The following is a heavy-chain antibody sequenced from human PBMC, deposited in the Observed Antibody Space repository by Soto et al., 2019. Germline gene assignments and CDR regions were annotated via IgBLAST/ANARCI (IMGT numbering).Heavy chain of an antibody. D-gene: IGHD7-27*01. CDR1: GFTFSSYW. J-gene: IGHJ4*02. CDR2: MKRDGSEK. CDR3: ARIPGDWGLFDY. Sequence: PGGSLRLSCVASGFTFSSYWMSWVRQAPGKGLEWVANMKRDGSEKYYMDSVKGRFSISRDNGKNSVYLQMNSLRAEDTAVYYCARIPGDWGLFDYWGQGALVTVSS. V-gene: IGHV3-7*01.